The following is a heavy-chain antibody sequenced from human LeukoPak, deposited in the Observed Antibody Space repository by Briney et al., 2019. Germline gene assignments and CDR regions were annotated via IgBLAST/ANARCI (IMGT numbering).Heavy chain of an antibody. Sequence: GGSLRLSCAASGFTFSSYAMNWVRQAPGKGLEWVSGISGSGDSTYYADPVKGRFTLSRDNSKNTVYLQMSSLRAEDTAIYYCAKHQAMASVDPFDYWGQGALVTVSS. CDR3: AKHQAMASVDPFDY. CDR2: ISGSGDST. D-gene: IGHD5-24*01. CDR1: GFTFSSYA. J-gene: IGHJ4*02. V-gene: IGHV3-23*01.